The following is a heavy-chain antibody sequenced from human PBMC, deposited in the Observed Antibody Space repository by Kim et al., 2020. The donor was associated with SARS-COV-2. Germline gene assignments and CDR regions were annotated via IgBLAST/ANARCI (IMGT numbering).Heavy chain of an antibody. D-gene: IGHD3-10*01. V-gene: IGHV1-69*01. J-gene: IGHJ5*02. CDR2: A. Sequence: ATYAQKFQGRVTITADESTSTAYMELSSLRSEDTAVYYCARKSGEGWFDPWGQGTLVTVSS. CDR3: ARKSGEGWFDP.